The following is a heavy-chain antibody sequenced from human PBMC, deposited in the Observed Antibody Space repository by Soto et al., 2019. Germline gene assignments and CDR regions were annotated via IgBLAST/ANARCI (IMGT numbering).Heavy chain of an antibody. Sequence: EVQLVESGGGLVQPGRSLRLSCAASGFTFDDYAMHWVRQAPGKGLEWVSGISWNSGSIGYADSVKGRFTISRDNAKNSLYLQMNSLRAEDTALYYCAKDIWKNIVATAFDYWGQGTLVTVSS. J-gene: IGHJ4*02. V-gene: IGHV3-9*01. CDR2: ISWNSGSI. CDR1: GFTFDDYA. D-gene: IGHD5-12*01. CDR3: AKDIWKNIVATAFDY.